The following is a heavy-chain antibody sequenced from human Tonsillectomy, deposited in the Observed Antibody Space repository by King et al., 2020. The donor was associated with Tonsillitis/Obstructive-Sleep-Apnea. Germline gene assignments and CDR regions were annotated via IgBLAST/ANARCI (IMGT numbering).Heavy chain of an antibody. V-gene: IGHV3-43*02. CDR3: ATDDGLRFLEWGYFDY. CDR2: ISGDGGST. Sequence: VQLVESGGGVVQPGGSLRLSCAASGFTFDEYAMHWVRQAPGKGLEWVSLISGDGGSTYYADSVKGRFTISRDNSKNSLYLQMNSLRTEDTALYYCATDDGLRFLEWGYFDYCGQGTLVTVS. J-gene: IGHJ4*02. D-gene: IGHD3-3*01. CDR1: GFTFDEYA.